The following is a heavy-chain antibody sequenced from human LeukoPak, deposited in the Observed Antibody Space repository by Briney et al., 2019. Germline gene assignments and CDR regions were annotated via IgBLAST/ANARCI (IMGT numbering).Heavy chain of an antibody. D-gene: IGHD6-25*01. V-gene: IGHV3-11*04. Sequence: KPGGSLRLSCAASGFTFSDYYMSWIRPAPGKGLEWVSYISSSGSTIYYADSVKGRFTISRDNAKNSLYLQMNSLRAEDTAVYYCARAPLDKWYSSVTNFFDYWGQGTLVTVSS. J-gene: IGHJ4*02. CDR1: GFTFSDYY. CDR3: ARAPLDKWYSSVTNFFDY. CDR2: ISSSGSTI.